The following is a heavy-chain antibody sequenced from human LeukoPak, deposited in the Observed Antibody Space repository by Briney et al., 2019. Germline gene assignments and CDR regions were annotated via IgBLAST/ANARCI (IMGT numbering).Heavy chain of an antibody. CDR2: IYYSGST. CDR1: GGSISSSSYY. CDR3: AREHKPRGSYYYYYMDV. J-gene: IGHJ6*03. D-gene: IGHD1-14*01. Sequence: SETLSLTCTVSGGSISSSSYYWGWIRQPPGKGLEWIGSIYYSGSTYYNPSLKSRVTISVDTSKNQFSLKLSSVTAADTAVYYCAREHKPRGSYYYYYMDVWGKGTTVTVSS. V-gene: IGHV4-39*07.